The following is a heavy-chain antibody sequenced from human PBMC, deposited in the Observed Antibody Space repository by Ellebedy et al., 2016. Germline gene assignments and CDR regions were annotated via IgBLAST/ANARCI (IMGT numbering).Heavy chain of an antibody. J-gene: IGHJ6*02. CDR3: ARSTYYDDSSGYLGYYYGMDV. Sequence: GESLKISXEGSRFNLGTYAMSRLSQALGKELGWVSHINSDGSSTSYADSVKGRFTISRDNAKNTLYLQMNSLRAEDTAVYYCARSTYYDDSSGYLGYYYGMDVWGQGTTVTVSS. D-gene: IGHD3-22*01. V-gene: IGHV3-74*01. CDR1: RFNLGTYA. CDR2: INSDGSST.